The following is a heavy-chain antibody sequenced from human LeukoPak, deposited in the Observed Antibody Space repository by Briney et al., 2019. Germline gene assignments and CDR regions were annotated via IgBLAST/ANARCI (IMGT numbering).Heavy chain of an antibody. CDR2: ISAYNGNT. D-gene: IGHD1-26*01. J-gene: IGHJ5*02. Sequence: ASVKVSCKASGYTFTSYGFSWVRQAPGQGLEWMGWISAYNGNTRYAQNLQGRVTMTTDSSSSTTYMELRNLRSDDTAVYYCAKDMEVGAGPYNWFDPWGQGTLVTVSS. CDR1: GYTFTSYG. CDR3: AKDMEVGAGPYNWFDP. V-gene: IGHV1-18*01.